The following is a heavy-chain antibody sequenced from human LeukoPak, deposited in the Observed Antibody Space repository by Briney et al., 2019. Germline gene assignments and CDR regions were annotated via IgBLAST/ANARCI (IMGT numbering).Heavy chain of an antibody. Sequence: SETLSLTCTVSGYSISSGYYWGWIRQPPGKGLEWIGSIYHSGSTYYNPSLKSRVTISVDTSKNQFSLKLSSVTAADTAVYYCARTRGSSSWYFLSSFDPWGQGTLVTVSS. CDR1: GYSISSGYY. J-gene: IGHJ5*02. D-gene: IGHD6-13*01. CDR3: ARTRGSSSWYFLSSFDP. V-gene: IGHV4-38-2*02. CDR2: IYHSGST.